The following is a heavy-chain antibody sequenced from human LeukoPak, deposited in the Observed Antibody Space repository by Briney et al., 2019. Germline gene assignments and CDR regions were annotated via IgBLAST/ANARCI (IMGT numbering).Heavy chain of an antibody. CDR2: IRYDGSNK. J-gene: IGHJ3*02. D-gene: IGHD3-10*01. CDR3: AKNYGSGRLMFTFHI. CDR1: GFTFSSYG. Sequence: GGSLRLSCAASGFTFSSYGIHWVRQAPGKGLEWVAFIRYDGSNKYYADSVKGRFTISRDNSKNTLYLQMNSLRAEDTAVYYCAKNYGSGRLMFTFHIWGQGTMVTVSS. V-gene: IGHV3-30*02.